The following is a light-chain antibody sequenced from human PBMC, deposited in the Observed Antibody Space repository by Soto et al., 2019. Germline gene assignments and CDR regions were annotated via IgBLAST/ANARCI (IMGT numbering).Light chain of an antibody. CDR1: QGISSW. V-gene: IGKV1-12*01. CDR2: TAS. J-gene: IGKJ4*01. CDR3: QQTSSSALP. Sequence: DIQMTQSPSFVSASVGDRVTITCRASQGISSWLAWYQHKPGRAPKLLIPTASSLETGVPSRFGRSGSGPDFALTISSLQREDFAPYSCQQTSSSALPFGGGTKVEIK.